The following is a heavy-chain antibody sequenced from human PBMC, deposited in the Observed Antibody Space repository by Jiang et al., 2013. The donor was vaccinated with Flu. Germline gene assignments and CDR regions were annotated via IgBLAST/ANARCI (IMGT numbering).Heavy chain of an antibody. CDR2: INPSGGST. Sequence: YMHWVRQAPGQGLEWMGIINPSGGSTSYAQKFQGRVTMTRDTSTSTVYMELSSLRSEDTAVYYCARETPSYSSSWYRGLGYYYYGMDVWGQGTTVTVSS. CDR3: ARETPSYSSSWYRGLGYYYYGMDV. V-gene: IGHV1-46*01. D-gene: IGHD6-13*01. J-gene: IGHJ6*02. CDR1: Y.